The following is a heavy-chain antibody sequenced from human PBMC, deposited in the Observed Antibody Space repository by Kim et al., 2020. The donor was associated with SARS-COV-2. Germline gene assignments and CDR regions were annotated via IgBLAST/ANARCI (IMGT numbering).Heavy chain of an antibody. CDR1: GFTFSSYS. J-gene: IGHJ4*02. CDR3: AREGEGDIVVVPAAMTDY. D-gene: IGHD2-2*01. CDR2: ISSSSSYI. V-gene: IGHV3-21*01. Sequence: GGSLRLSCAASGFTFSSYSMNWVRQAPGKGLEWVSSISSSSSYIYYADSVKGRFTISRDNAKNSLYLQMNSLRAEDTAVYYCAREGEGDIVVVPAAMTDYWGQGTLVTVSS.